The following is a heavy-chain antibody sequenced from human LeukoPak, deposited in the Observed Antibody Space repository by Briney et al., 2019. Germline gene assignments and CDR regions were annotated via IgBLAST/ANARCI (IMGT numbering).Heavy chain of an antibody. CDR3: AGKKVWFGESNGYMDV. CDR2: IDWNGGRT. CDR1: GFTFDDYG. J-gene: IGHJ6*03. V-gene: IGHV3-20*04. Sequence: PGGSLRLSCAASGFTFDDYGMSWVRQAPGKGLEWVSGIDWNGGRTGYADSVKGRFTISRDNAKNSLYLQMNSLRAEDTALYYCAGKKVWFGESNGYMDVWGKGTTVTVSS. D-gene: IGHD3-10*01.